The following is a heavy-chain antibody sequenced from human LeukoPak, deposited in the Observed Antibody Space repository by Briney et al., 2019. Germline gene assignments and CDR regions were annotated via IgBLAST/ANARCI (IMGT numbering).Heavy chain of an antibody. CDR1: GGSFSTYY. J-gene: IGHJ4*02. D-gene: IGHD2-21*02. CDR2: INHSGST. Sequence: SETLSLTSAVYGGSFSTYYWIWIRQPPGKGLEWIGEINHSGSTNYNPSLKSRVTISVDTSKNQFSLKLSSVTAADTAVYYCAGGGFSCGGDCYVRYWGQGTLVTVSS. V-gene: IGHV4-34*01. CDR3: AGGGFSCGGDCYVRY.